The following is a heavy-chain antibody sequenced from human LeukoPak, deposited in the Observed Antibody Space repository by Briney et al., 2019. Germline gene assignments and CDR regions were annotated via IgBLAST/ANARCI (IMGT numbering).Heavy chain of an antibody. CDR3: TRDRGYGDPFDY. J-gene: IGHJ4*02. D-gene: IGHD4-17*01. V-gene: IGHV3-74*01. Sequence: GGSLRLSCAASGFTFSSYWIHWVRQAPGKGLVWVSRINSDGSSTSYADSVKGRFTISRDNAKNTLYLQMNSLRAEDTAVYYCTRDRGYGDPFDYWGQGTLVTVSS. CDR2: INSDGSST. CDR1: GFTFSSYW.